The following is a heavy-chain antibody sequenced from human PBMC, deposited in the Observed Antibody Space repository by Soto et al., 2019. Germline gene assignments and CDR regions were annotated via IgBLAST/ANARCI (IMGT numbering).Heavy chain of an antibody. V-gene: IGHV1-18*01. Sequence: ASVKVSCKASGYTFTAYGFSWVRQAPGQGLEWMGWISAYNGSTNYAQKLQGRVTMTTDTSTSTAYMEVSRLRSDDTAVYYCARACDGYYYDSSGYWCDYWGQGTLVTVAS. CDR2: ISAYNGST. CDR3: ARACDGYYYDSSGYWCDY. D-gene: IGHD3-22*01. CDR1: GYTFTAYG. J-gene: IGHJ4*02.